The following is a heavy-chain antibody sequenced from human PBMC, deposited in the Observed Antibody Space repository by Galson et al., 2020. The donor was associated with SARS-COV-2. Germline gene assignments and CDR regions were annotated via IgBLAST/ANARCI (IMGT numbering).Heavy chain of an antibody. D-gene: IGHD3-22*01. CDR1: GYSVSTTNY. V-gene: IGHV4-38-2*02. CDR3: ARQGVNMIVLVTVPVWYFDL. CDR2: VYPSGTT. Sequence: SETLSLTCTASGYSVSTTNYWGWVRQPPGGGLEWIGSVYPSGTTYYNTSLKSRVTISVETSKNQFSLRLASVTAADTALYYCARQGVNMIVLVTVPVWYFDLWGRGTLVTVSS. J-gene: IGHJ2*01.